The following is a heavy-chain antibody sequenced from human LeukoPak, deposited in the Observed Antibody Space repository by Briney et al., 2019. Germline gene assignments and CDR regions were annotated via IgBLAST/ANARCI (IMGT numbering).Heavy chain of an antibody. D-gene: IGHD1-26*01. CDR1: GFTFRDYD. Sequence: GGSLRLSCAASGFTFRDYDMHWVRQAPGKGLEWVSLIRADGATTRYTDSVKGRFTISRDNSKDSLYLQMNSLRTEDTALYYCARDNTGSYEYWGQGTLVTVSP. V-gene: IGHV3-43*02. CDR3: ARDNTGSYEY. CDR2: IRADGATT. J-gene: IGHJ4*02.